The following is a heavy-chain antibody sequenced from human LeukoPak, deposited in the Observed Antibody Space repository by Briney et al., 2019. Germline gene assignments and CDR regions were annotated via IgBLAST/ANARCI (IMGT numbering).Heavy chain of an antibody. D-gene: IGHD6-13*01. J-gene: IGHJ6*03. Sequence: SETLSLTCAVYGESFSGYYWSWIRQPPGKGLEWIGEINHSGSTNYNPSLKSRVTISVDTSKNQFSLKLSSVTAADTAVYYCARQGRRIAAAGTSYMDVWGKGTTVTVSS. CDR1: GESFSGYY. CDR3: ARQGRRIAAAGTSYMDV. CDR2: INHSGST. V-gene: IGHV4-34*01.